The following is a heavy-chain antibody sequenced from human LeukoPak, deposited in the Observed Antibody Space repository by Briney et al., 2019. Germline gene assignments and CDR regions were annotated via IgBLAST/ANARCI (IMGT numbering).Heavy chain of an antibody. D-gene: IGHD2-2*01. V-gene: IGHV3-23*01. Sequence: LTGGSLRLSCAASGFTFSSYAMSWVRQAPGKGLDWVSAISGSGGSTYYADSVKGRFTISRDNSKNTLYLQMNSLRAEDTAVYYCAKEHVVVPAATSDWFDPWGQGTLVTVSS. CDR3: AKEHVVVPAATSDWFDP. CDR2: ISGSGGST. J-gene: IGHJ5*02. CDR1: GFTFSSYA.